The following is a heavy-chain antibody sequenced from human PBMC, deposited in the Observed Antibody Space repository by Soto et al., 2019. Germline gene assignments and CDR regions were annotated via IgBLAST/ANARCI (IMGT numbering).Heavy chain of an antibody. Sequence: GASVKVSCKASGYTFTSYYMHWVRQAPGQGLEWMGIINPSGGSTSYAQKFQGRVTMTRDTSTSTVYMERSSLRSEDTAVYYCARDLGGYYDSSGYYALFQHWGQGTLVTVS. J-gene: IGHJ1*01. D-gene: IGHD3-22*01. CDR3: ARDLGGYYDSSGYYALFQH. CDR1: GYTFTSYY. CDR2: INPSGGST. V-gene: IGHV1-46*01.